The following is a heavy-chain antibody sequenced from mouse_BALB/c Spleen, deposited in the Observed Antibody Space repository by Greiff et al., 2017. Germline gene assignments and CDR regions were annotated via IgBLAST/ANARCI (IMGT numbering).Heavy chain of an antibody. V-gene: IGHV1-7*01. CDR1: GYTFTSYW. J-gene: IGHJ4*01. Sequence: QVQLKESGAELAKPGASVKMSCKASGYTFTSYWMHWVKQRPGQGLEWIGYINPSTGYTEYNQKFKDKATLTADKSSSTAYMQLSSLTSEDSAVYYCARSIPYYAMDYWGQGTSVTVSS. CDR2: INPSTGYT. CDR3: ARSIPYYAMDY.